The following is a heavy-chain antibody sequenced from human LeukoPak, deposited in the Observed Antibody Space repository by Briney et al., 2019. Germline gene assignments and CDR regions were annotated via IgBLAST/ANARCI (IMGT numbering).Heavy chain of an antibody. J-gene: IGHJ4*02. CDR1: GGSFSGYY. V-gene: IGHV4-34*01. CDR2: INHSGST. D-gene: IGHD2-15*01. CDR3: ARDDVVVAATDY. Sequence: SETLSLTCAVYGGSFSGYYWSWTRQPPGKGLEWIGEINHSGSTNYNPSLKSRVTISVDTSKNQFSLKLSSVTAADTAVYYCARDDVVVAATDYWGQGTLVTVSS.